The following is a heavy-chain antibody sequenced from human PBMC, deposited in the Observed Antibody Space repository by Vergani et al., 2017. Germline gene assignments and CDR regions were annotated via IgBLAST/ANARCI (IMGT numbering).Heavy chain of an antibody. Sequence: QVQLVQSGAEVKKPGSSVKVSCKASGGAFSSYTISWVRQAPGQGLEWMGRIIPILGIANYAQKFQGRVTITADKSTSTAYMELSSLRSEDTAVYYCAITGAARPDDYWGQGTLVTVSS. J-gene: IGHJ4*02. CDR1: GGAFSSYT. D-gene: IGHD6-6*01. V-gene: IGHV1-69*02. CDR3: AITGAARPDDY. CDR2: IIPILGIA.